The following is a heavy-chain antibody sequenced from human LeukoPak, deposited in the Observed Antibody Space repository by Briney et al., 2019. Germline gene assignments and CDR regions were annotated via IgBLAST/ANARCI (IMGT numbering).Heavy chain of an antibody. D-gene: IGHD2-21*01. J-gene: IGHJ5*02. CDR2: IYWDDDK. V-gene: IGHV2-5*02. CDR3: IHAYPRVSWFDP. CDR1: GFSLSTSGVG. Sequence: SGPTLVNPTQTLTLTCSFSGFSLSTSGVGVGWIRQPPGKALEWLGMIYWDDDKRYSPSLRSRLTFTKDTSAKQVVLTMTNMDPADTATYFCIHAYPRVSWFDPWGQGILATVSS.